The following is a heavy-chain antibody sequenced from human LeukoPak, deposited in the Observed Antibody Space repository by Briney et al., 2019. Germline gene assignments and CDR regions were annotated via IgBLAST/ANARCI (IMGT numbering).Heavy chain of an antibody. V-gene: IGHV3-23*01. CDR2: ISGSGGST. Sequence: PGGPLRLSCAASGFTFSSYAMSWVRPAPGKGLEWVSAISGSGGSTYYADSVKGRFTISRDNSKNTLYLQMNSLRAEDTAVYYCAKGEQLWLSYYFDYWGQGTLVTVSS. J-gene: IGHJ4*02. CDR1: GFTFSSYA. CDR3: AKGEQLWLSYYFDY. D-gene: IGHD5-18*01.